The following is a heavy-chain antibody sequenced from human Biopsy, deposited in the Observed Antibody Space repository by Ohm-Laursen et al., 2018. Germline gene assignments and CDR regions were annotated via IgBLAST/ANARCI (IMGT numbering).Heavy chain of an antibody. CDR2: FAPENGKT. CDR1: GYTLNELS. Sequence: ASVKVSCKVSGYTLNELSMHWVRQVPGKGLEWMGGFAPENGKTVYAQNFQARVSLTEDASTDTAYMGLRSPRSEDTAVYYCAADINVWNVNYWGQGTQVTVSS. J-gene: IGHJ4*02. V-gene: IGHV1-24*01. D-gene: IGHD1-1*01. CDR3: AADINVWNVNY.